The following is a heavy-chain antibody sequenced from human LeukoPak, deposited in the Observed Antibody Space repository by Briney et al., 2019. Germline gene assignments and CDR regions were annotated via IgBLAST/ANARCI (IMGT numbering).Heavy chain of an antibody. CDR2: ISSSSSTI. J-gene: IGHJ6*02. D-gene: IGHD3-3*01. V-gene: IGHV3-48*01. CDR1: GFTFSSYS. CDR3: ARRPVLWSGSHYGMDV. Sequence: GGSLRLSCAAPGFTFSSYSMNWVRQAPGKGLEWVSYISSSSSTIYYADCVKGRFTISRDNAKNSLYLQMNSLRAEDTAVYYCARRPVLWSGSHYGMDVWGQGTTVTVSS.